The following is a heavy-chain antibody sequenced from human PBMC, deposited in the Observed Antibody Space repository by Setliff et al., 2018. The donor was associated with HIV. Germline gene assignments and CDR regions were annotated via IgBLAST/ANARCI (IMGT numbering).Heavy chain of an antibody. V-gene: IGHV3-23*01. J-gene: IGHJ6*02. Sequence: QPGGSLRLSCATSGFTFTNAYMTWVRQAPGQGLEWVATMSGSTGDTYYADSVKGRFTISRDNSKNTLYLQMNSLRAEDTAVYYCAKDRAVMDVWGQGTTVTVSS. CDR3: AKDRAVMDV. CDR2: MSGSTGDT. CDR1: GFTFTNAY. D-gene: IGHD3-10*01.